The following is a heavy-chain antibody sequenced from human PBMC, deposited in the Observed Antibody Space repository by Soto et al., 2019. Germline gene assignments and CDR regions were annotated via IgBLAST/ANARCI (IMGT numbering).Heavy chain of an antibody. J-gene: IGHJ4*02. CDR1: GFAFSGYA. Sequence: EVQLLESGGALVQPGESLRLSCAASGFAFSGYAMSWVRQAPGKGLEWVSDISDNGAHTYYADSLKGRFTISRDNSKNTLFIEMNSLRVDDTAVYFCAKPCYYCYTTACPDFWGQGTLVTVSS. V-gene: IGHV3-23*01. CDR3: AKPCYYCYTTACPDF. D-gene: IGHD3-10*01. CDR2: ISDNGAHT.